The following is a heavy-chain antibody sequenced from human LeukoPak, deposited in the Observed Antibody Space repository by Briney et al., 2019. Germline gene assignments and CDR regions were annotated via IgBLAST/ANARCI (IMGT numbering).Heavy chain of an antibody. Sequence: SVKVSCKASGGTFSSYTISWVRQAPGQGLEWMGRIIPILGIANYAQKFQGRVTITADKSTSTAYMELSSLRSEDTAVYYCARDRSRGSYNWFDPWGQGALVTVSS. CDR1: GGTFSSYT. J-gene: IGHJ5*02. CDR3: ARDRSRGSYNWFDP. V-gene: IGHV1-69*04. CDR2: IIPILGIA. D-gene: IGHD3-10*01.